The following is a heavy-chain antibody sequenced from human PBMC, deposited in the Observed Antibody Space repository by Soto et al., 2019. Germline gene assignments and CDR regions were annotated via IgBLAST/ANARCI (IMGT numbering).Heavy chain of an antibody. CDR2: IYYSGST. V-gene: IGHV4-59*01. J-gene: IGHJ4*02. Sequence: SETLSLTCTVSGGSISSYYWSWIRQPPGKGLEWIGYIYYSGSTNYNPSLKSRVTISVDTSKNQFSLKLSSVTAADTAVYYCARVSPAAIRVGRYYFDYWGQGTLVTVSS. CDR3: ARVSPAAIRVGRYYFDY. CDR1: GGSISSYY. D-gene: IGHD2-2*01.